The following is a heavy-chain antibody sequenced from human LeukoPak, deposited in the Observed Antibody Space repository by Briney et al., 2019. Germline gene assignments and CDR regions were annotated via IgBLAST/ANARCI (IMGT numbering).Heavy chain of an antibody. V-gene: IGHV1-2*02. D-gene: IGHD2-8*02. CDR3: ARAGDESTGHYDSLHF. Sequence: ASVKVSCKASGYTFAENHIHWVRQASGQGPEWMGWINPKGGATDSAQQFQGRLTMTRDTSIGTASMDLSGLRLDDTGIYYCARAGDESTGHYDSLHFWGQGTMVTVSS. CDR2: INPKGGAT. CDR1: GYTFAENH. J-gene: IGHJ3*01.